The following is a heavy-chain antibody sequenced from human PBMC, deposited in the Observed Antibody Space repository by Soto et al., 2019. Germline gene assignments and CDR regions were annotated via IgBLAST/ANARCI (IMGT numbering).Heavy chain of an antibody. CDR1: GGTFSSYT. CDR3: ASGYCSSTSCDYYYGMDV. D-gene: IGHD2-2*01. Sequence: GASVKVSCKASGGTFSSYTISWVRQAPGQGLEWMGRIIPILGIANYAQKFQGRVTITADKSTSTAYMELSSLRSEDTAVYYCASGYCSSTSCDYYYGMDVWGQGTTVTVSS. V-gene: IGHV1-69*02. CDR2: IIPILGIA. J-gene: IGHJ6*02.